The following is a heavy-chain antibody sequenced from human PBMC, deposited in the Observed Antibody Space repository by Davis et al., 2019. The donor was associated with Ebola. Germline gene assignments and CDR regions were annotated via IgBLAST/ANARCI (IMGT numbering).Heavy chain of an antibody. CDR3: ARGQQDGLLEWPYFDY. J-gene: IGHJ4*02. CDR1: GGSISSGDYY. D-gene: IGHD3-3*01. V-gene: IGHV4-30-4*01. CDR2: IYYSGST. Sequence: MPSETLSLTCTVSGGSISSGDYYWSWIRQPPGKGLEWIGYIYYSGSTYYNPSLKSRVTISVDTSKNQFSLKLSSVTAADTAVYYCARGQQDGLLEWPYFDYWGQGTLVTVSS.